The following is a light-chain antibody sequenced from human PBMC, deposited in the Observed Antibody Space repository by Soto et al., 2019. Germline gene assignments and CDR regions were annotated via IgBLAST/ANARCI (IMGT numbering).Light chain of an antibody. CDR1: QSIGNS. Sequence: TVLTQSPATLSLSPGERATLSCKASQSIGNSLGWFQQKPGQAPRLLIDDAFNRATGIPARFTGSGSGSDFPLTISSLEPEDFGVYCCRHRYHWPLPFGGGTKVEIK. CDR3: RHRYHWPLP. CDR2: DAF. J-gene: IGKJ4*01. V-gene: IGKV3-11*01.